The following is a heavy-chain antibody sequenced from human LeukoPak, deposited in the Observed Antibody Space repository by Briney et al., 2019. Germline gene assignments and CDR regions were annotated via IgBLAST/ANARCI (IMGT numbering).Heavy chain of an antibody. V-gene: IGHV3-30*03. CDR1: GFTFSNYG. Sequence: GGSLRLSCAASGFTFSNYGMHWVRQAPGKGLKWVTVISYDGSDKYYADSVKGRFTVSRDNSKNTVSLHMNSLREDDTAVYYCARATGGKPDYWGQGTLVTVSS. D-gene: IGHD2-8*02. CDR3: ARATGGKPDY. CDR2: ISYDGSDK. J-gene: IGHJ4*02.